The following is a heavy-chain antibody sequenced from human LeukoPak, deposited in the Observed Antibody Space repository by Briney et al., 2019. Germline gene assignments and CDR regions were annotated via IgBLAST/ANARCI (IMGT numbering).Heavy chain of an antibody. V-gene: IGHV3-66*02. CDR3: TKRSRGYYDY. Sequence: PGGSLRLSCAASGFTVSTVNMSWVRQVPGKGLEWVSVVYSGNDGTNYADSVRGRFTISRDDSKNMVYLQMNNLRLEDAAVYYCTKRSRGYYDYWGQGTLVTVSS. CDR2: VYSGNDGT. CDR1: GFTVSTVN. D-gene: IGHD3-10*01. J-gene: IGHJ4*02.